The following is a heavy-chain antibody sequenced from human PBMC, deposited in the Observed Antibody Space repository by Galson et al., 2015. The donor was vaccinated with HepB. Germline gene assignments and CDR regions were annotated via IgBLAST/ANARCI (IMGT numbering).Heavy chain of an antibody. V-gene: IGHV3-21*01. D-gene: IGHD3-10*01. J-gene: IGHJ5*02. Sequence: SLRLSCAASGVTFSTYGMNWVRQAPGKGLEWVSSISSSSSYIYYADSVKGRFTISRDNAKKSLFLQMNSLRAEDTAVYYCARDYRPDFGSGSFYPNWFDPWGQGTLVTVSS. CDR1: GVTFSTYG. CDR2: ISSSSSYI. CDR3: ARDYRPDFGSGSFYPNWFDP.